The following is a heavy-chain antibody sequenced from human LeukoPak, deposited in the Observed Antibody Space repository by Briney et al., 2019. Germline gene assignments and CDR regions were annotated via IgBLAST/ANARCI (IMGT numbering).Heavy chain of an antibody. Sequence: GGSLRLSCAASGFAFSTYGMHWVRQAPDKWLEWVAVVSYDGANEYYADSVKGRFTISRDDSRSTLYLQMNSLRPEDTAVYYCAKEDTTVVTAHLDYWGQGTLVTVSS. CDR3: AKEDTTVVTAHLDY. CDR1: GFAFSTYG. V-gene: IGHV3-30*18. J-gene: IGHJ4*02. CDR2: VSYDGANE. D-gene: IGHD2-21*02.